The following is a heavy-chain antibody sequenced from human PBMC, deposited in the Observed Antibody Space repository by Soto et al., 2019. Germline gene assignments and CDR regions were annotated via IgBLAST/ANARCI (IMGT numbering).Heavy chain of an antibody. D-gene: IGHD1-26*01. CDR3: ARLGGSYAVPHFDY. Sequence: SETLSLTCAVSGGSIRSGGYSWSWIRQPPGKGLEWIGYIYHSGSTYYNPSLKSRVTISVDRSKNQFSLKLSSVTAADTAVYYCARLGGSYAVPHFDYWGQGTLVTVSS. J-gene: IGHJ4*02. V-gene: IGHV4-30-2*01. CDR2: IYHSGST. CDR1: GGSIRSGGYS.